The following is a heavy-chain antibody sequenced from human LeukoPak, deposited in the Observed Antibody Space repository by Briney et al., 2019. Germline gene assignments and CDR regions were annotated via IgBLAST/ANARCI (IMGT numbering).Heavy chain of an antibody. J-gene: IGHJ4*02. CDR2: IRSKAYGGTT. V-gene: IGHV3-49*04. CDR3: TRGVMVYAVFDY. D-gene: IGHD2-8*01. CDR1: GSTFGDYA. Sequence: GGSLRLSCTASGSTFGDYAMSWVRQAPGKGLEWVGFIRSKAYGGTTEYAASVKGRFTISRDDSKSIAYLQMNSLKTEDTAVYYCTRGVMVYAVFDYWGQGTLVTVSS.